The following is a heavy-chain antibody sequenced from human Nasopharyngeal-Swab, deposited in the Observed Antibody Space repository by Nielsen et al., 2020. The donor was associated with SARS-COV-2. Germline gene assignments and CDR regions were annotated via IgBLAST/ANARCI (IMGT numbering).Heavy chain of an antibody. CDR3: AREGEYGAYDAPDY. CDR2: IVPALGLP. CDR1: GFTFTSYY. D-gene: IGHD5-12*01. Sequence: SVKVSCKASGFTFTSYYFNWVRQAPGQGLEWMGGIVPALGLPNYAQKFRGRVTISADRSTTTSYLELSSLRSEDTAIYYCAREGEYGAYDAPDYWGQGTLVTVSS. J-gene: IGHJ4*02. V-gene: IGHV1-69*10.